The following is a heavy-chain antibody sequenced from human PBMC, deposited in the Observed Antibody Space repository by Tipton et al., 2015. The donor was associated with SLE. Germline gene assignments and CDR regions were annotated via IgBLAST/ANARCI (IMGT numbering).Heavy chain of an antibody. CDR1: GGSISSYY. Sequence: TLSLTCTVSGGSISSYYWSWIRQPPGKGLEWIGYIYYSGSTYYNPSLKSRVTISVDTSKNQFSLKLSSVTAADTAVYYCARDSSGWLYYYYGMDVWGQGTTVTVSS. V-gene: IGHV4-59*01. CDR2: IYYSGST. CDR3: ARDSSGWLYYYYGMDV. J-gene: IGHJ6*02. D-gene: IGHD6-19*01.